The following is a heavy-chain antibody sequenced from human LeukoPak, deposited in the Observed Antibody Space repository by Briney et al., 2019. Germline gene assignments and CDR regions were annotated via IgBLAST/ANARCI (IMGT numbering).Heavy chain of an antibody. CDR2: INGDGSDR. Sequence: GESLEISCAASGFSFTNIWMSWVRQAPGKGLEWVANINGDGSDRYYMDSLKGRFTISRDNAKNSLYLQMNSLRVEDTAIYYCAIAYGLDVWGQGTTVTVSS. CDR3: AIAYGLDV. J-gene: IGHJ6*02. V-gene: IGHV3-7*03. CDR1: GFSFTNIW.